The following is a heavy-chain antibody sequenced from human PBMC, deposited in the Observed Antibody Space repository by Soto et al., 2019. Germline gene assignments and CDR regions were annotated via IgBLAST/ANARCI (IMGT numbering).Heavy chain of an antibody. CDR3: ARVSVVRIAADGIDY. J-gene: IGHJ4*02. Sequence: SETLSLTCTVSGGSVSSGSYYWSWIRQPPGKGLEWIGYIYYSGSTNYNPSLKSRVTISVDTSKNQFSLKLSSVTAADTAVYYCARVSVVRIAADGIDYWGQGTLVTVSS. CDR2: IYYSGST. V-gene: IGHV4-61*01. CDR1: GGSVSSGSYY. D-gene: IGHD6-13*01.